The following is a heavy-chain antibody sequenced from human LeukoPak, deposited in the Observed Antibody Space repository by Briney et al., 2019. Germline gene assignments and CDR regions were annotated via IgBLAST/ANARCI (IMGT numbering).Heavy chain of an antibody. CDR1: GFTFSSYW. CDR3: ARDGCSSTSCFDY. D-gene: IGHD2-2*01. Sequence: GGSLRLSCAASGFTFSSYWMSWVRQAPGKGLEWVANIKEDGSEKYYVDSVKGRFTISRDNAKNSLYLQMNSLRAEDTAVYYCARDGCSSTSCFDYWGQGTLVTVSS. J-gene: IGHJ4*02. V-gene: IGHV3-7*01. CDR2: IKEDGSEK.